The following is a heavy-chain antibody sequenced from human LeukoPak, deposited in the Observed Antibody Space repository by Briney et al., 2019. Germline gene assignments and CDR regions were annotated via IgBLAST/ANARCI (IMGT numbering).Heavy chain of an antibody. V-gene: IGHV1-8*01. D-gene: IGHD3-10*01. CDR3: ARLNYNTSGRRTFEY. CDR2: MNPNSGNT. J-gene: IGHJ4*02. Sequence: MNPNSGNTGYAQKFQGRVTMTRNTSISTAYMELSSLRSEDTAVYYCARLNYNTSGRRTFEYWGQGTLVTVSS.